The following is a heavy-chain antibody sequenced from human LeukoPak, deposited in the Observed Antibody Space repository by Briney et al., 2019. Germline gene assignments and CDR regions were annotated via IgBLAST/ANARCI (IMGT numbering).Heavy chain of an antibody. CDR1: GFTFSSYA. D-gene: IGHD3-22*01. CDR3: AKSPSRYYYDNSGYYYYFDY. V-gene: IGHV3-23*01. Sequence: PGKSLRLSCAASGFTFSSYAMSWVRQAPGKGLEWVSSITGSGDSTYYADSVKDRFTISRDNSKNTLYLQMNSLRAEDTAVYYCAKSPSRYYYDNSGYYYYFDYWGQGTLVTVSS. J-gene: IGHJ4*02. CDR2: ITGSGDST.